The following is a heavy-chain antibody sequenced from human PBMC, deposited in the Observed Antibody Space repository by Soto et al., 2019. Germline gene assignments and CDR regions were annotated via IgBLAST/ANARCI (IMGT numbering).Heavy chain of an antibody. CDR2: IYYSGST. CDR1: GGSSSNSGYY. J-gene: IGHJ6*02. CDR3: ARGGWELLEWRGYYGMDV. V-gene: IGHV4-39*01. D-gene: IGHD1-26*01. Sequence: PSATLYLTCTVSGGSSSNSGYYCGFIRQPPGKGLGGIGSIYYSGSTYYNPSLKSRVTISVDTSKNQFSLKLSSVTAADTAVYYCARGGWELLEWRGYYGMDVWGQGTTVS.